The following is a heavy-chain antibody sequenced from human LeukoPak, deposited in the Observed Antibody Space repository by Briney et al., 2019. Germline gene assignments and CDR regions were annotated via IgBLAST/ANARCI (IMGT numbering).Heavy chain of an antibody. D-gene: IGHD6-19*01. J-gene: IGHJ4*02. CDR2: IYYSGST. CDR1: GGSISSSSYY. CDR3: ARGTSSGWYSFGFDY. V-gene: IGHV4-39*01. Sequence: SETLSLTCTVSGGSISSSSYYWGWIRRPPGKGLEWIGSIYYSGSTYYNPSLKSRVTISVDTSKSQFSLKLSSVTAADTAVYYCARGTSSGWYSFGFDYWGQGTLVTVSS.